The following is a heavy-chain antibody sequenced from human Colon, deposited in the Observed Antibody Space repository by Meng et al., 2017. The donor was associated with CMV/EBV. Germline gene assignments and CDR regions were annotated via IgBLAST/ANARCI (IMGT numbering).Heavy chain of an antibody. CDR1: GYTFTSYG. V-gene: IGHV1-46*01. Sequence: ASVKVSCKASGYTFTSYGISWVRQAPGQGLEWMGRSNPSGGSTNYAQKFQGRVTMTRDTSTSTSYMDLSSLRFEDTAVYYCARGGQWELEDWGQGTLVTVSS. J-gene: IGHJ4*02. CDR2: SNPSGGST. D-gene: IGHD1-26*01. CDR3: ARGGQWELED.